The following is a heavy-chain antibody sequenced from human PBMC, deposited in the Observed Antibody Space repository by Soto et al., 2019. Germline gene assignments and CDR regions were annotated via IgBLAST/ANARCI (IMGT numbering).Heavy chain of an antibody. CDR3: ARDGGGATFFDY. V-gene: IGHV3-30-3*01. Sequence: GGSLRLSCAASGFTFSSYAIHCVRQAPGKWLEWVAVISYDGSNKYYADSVKGRFTISRDNSKNTLYLQMNSLRAEDTAVYYCARDGGGATFFDYWGQGTLVTVSS. CDR1: GFTFSSYA. J-gene: IGHJ4*02. CDR2: ISYDGSNK. D-gene: IGHD1-26*01.